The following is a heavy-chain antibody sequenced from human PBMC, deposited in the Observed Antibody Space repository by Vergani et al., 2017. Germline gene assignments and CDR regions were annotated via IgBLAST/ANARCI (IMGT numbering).Heavy chain of an antibody. V-gene: IGHV3-7*01. J-gene: IGHJ4*02. CDR2: IKQNGREK. CDR3: ARQLGSSGYRRFDY. CDR1: EFTFSIFW. D-gene: IGHD3-22*01. Sequence: EVQLVESGGGLVPPWGSLRLPCAALEFTFSIFWMNLGRPAPGKGLEWVGKIKQNGREKYYMDSGKGRFTLSRDNAKNSLYLQMNSLRVEDTAMYYCARQLGSSGYRRFDYWGQGTLVTVSS.